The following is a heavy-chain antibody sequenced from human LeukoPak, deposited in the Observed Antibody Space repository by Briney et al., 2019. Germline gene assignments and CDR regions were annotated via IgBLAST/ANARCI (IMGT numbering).Heavy chain of an antibody. Sequence: GGSLRLSCAASGFTFSSYSMNWVRQAPGKGLEWVSSISSSSSYIYYADSVKGRFTIPRDNAKNSLYLQMNSLRAEDTAVYYCAREPTYYYDSSGYYSAFDIWGQGTMVTVSS. J-gene: IGHJ3*02. CDR2: ISSSSSYI. V-gene: IGHV3-21*01. D-gene: IGHD3-22*01. CDR3: AREPTYYYDSSGYYSAFDI. CDR1: GFTFSSYS.